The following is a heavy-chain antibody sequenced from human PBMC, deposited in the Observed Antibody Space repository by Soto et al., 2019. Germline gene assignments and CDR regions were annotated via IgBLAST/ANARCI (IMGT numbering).Heavy chain of an antibody. CDR1: GFTFSSYG. J-gene: IGHJ4*02. Sequence: QVQLVESGGGVVQPGRSLRLSCAASGFTFSSYGMHWVRQAPGKGLEWVAVISYDGSNKYYADSVKGRFTISRDNSKNTLYLQMNSLRAEDTAVYYCARDLGGYGDSGDYWGQGTLVTVSS. CDR2: ISYDGSNK. V-gene: IGHV3-30*03. D-gene: IGHD4-17*01. CDR3: ARDLGGYGDSGDY.